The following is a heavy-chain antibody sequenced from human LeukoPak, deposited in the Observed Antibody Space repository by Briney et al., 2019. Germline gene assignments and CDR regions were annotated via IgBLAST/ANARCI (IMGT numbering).Heavy chain of an antibody. CDR1: GFTVSSNY. CDR3: AKEYYDSSGYYYSLDY. D-gene: IGHD3-22*01. V-gene: IGHV3-53*01. J-gene: IGHJ4*02. CDR2: IYSGGGT. Sequence: GGSLRLSCAASGFTVSSNYMSWIRQAPGKGLEWVSVIYSGGGTYYADSAKGRFTISRDNSKNTLYLQMNSLRAEDTAVYNCAKEYYDSSGYYYSLDYWGQGTLVTVSS.